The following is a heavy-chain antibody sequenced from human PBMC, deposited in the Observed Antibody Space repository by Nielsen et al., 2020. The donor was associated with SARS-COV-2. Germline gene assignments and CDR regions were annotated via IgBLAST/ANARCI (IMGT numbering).Heavy chain of an antibody. D-gene: IGHD1-7*01. Sequence: GESLKISCAASGFTFSSYGMHWVRQAPGKGLEWVAVIWYDGSNKYYADSVKGRFTISRDNSKNTLYLQMNSLRAEDTAVYYCAREGTGTTDYFDYWGQGTLVTVSS. CDR2: IWYDGSNK. CDR3: AREGTGTTDYFDY. CDR1: GFTFSSYG. V-gene: IGHV3-33*01. J-gene: IGHJ4*02.